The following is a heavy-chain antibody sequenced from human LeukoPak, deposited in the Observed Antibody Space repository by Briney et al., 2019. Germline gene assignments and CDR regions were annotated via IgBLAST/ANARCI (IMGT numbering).Heavy chain of an antibody. D-gene: IGHD2-2*01. CDR3: ARDPLTYCTSDSCYLGGFDY. J-gene: IGHJ4*02. V-gene: IGHV4-61*02. CDR2: IYTNGST. Sequence: SETLSLTCTVSGGSIISGSYYWSWIRQPAGKGLEWIGRIYTNGSTNCNPSLKSRVTISVDTYKNQFSLKLSSVTAADTAVYYCARDPLTYCTSDSCYLGGFDYWGQGTLVTVSS. CDR1: GGSIISGSYY.